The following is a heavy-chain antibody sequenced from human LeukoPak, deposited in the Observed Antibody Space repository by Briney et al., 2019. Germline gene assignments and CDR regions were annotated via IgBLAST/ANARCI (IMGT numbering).Heavy chain of an antibody. D-gene: IGHD1-1*01. J-gene: IGHJ5*02. CDR3: ARDITIGTTRFDP. Sequence: EASVKVSCKTSGYTFISYAIHWVRQAPGQRLEWMGWIHAGTGNTKYSQKFQGRVTITRDTSANTVYMELSRLRPEDTAVYYCARDITIGTTRFDPWGQGTLVTVSS. V-gene: IGHV1-3*01. CDR2: IHAGTGNT. CDR1: GYTFISYA.